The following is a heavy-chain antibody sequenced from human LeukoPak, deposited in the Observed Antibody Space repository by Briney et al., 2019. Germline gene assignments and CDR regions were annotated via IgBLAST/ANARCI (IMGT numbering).Heavy chain of an antibody. CDR1: GYTFPSYF. V-gene: IGHV1-46*01. J-gene: IGHJ4*02. Sequence: GASVKVSCKASGYTFPSYFMHWVRQAPGQGLEWMGIINPTGGGTNYAQKFQGRVTMTRDTSTSTVYMELSSLRSEDTAVYYCARVPGDGYNFSFDYWGQGTLVTVSS. D-gene: IGHD5-24*01. CDR3: ARVPGDGYNFSFDY. CDR2: INPTGGGT.